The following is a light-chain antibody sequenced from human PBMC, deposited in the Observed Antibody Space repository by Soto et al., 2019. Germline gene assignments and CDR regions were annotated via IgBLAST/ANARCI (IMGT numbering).Light chain of an antibody. CDR3: LSYADTAYV. Sequence: QSALTQPPSAYGSPGQSVTISCAGTSSDVGGYNYFSWYQQYPGKVPKLMIYEVSERPSGVPDRFSGSKSGNTAFLTVSGLQAEDEADYYCLSYADTAYVFGTGTKLTVL. CDR2: EVS. J-gene: IGLJ1*01. CDR1: SSDVGGYNY. V-gene: IGLV2-8*01.